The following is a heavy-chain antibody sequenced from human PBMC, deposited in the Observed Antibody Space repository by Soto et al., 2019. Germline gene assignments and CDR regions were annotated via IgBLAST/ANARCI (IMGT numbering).Heavy chain of an antibody. CDR3: ARGRYGDY. CDR1: GYTFTSYG. CDR2: ISAHNGNT. V-gene: IGHV1-18*01. D-gene: IGHD1-1*01. J-gene: IGHJ4*02. Sequence: QVHLVQSGAEVKKPGASVKVSCKCSGYTFTSYGITWVRQAPGQGLEWMGWISAHNGNTDYAQKLQGRVTVTRDTSTSTAFMELRSLRSDDTAVYYCARGRYGDYWGQGALVTVSS.